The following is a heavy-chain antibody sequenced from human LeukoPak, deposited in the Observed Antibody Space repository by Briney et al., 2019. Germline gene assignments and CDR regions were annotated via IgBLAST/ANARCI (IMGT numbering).Heavy chain of an antibody. CDR1: GDSINSYY. Sequence: SETLSLTCTVSGDSINSYYWGWIRQPPGKGLEWIGSMYHSGSTYYNPSLQSRVTISVDTSKNQFSLKLSSVTAADTAVYYCARRSGWYAPGLWGQGTLVTVSS. J-gene: IGHJ4*02. CDR3: ARRSGWYAPGL. CDR2: MYHSGST. D-gene: IGHD6-19*01. V-gene: IGHV4-38-2*02.